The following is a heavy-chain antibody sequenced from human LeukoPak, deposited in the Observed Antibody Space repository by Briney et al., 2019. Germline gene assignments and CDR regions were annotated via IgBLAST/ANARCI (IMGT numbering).Heavy chain of an antibody. D-gene: IGHD3-3*01. CDR3: ARGAENFPFDY. CDR2: IHSSGRP. CDR1: RGSIKSGNYY. V-gene: IGHV4-61*02. J-gene: IGHJ4*02. Sequence: SETLSLTCTVPRGSIKSGNYYWGWIRHPAGTGLEYIGRIHSSGRPDYNPSLKSRVTISVDTSKNQFSLKLNSVTAADTAVYYCARGAENFPFDYWGQGTLVTVSS.